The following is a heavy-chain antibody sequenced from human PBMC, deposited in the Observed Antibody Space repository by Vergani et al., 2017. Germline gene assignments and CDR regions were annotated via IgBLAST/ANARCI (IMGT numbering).Heavy chain of an antibody. CDR1: GGSISRYY. D-gene: IGHD2-21*02. CDR3: ARNRYCGGDCYSDAFDI. J-gene: IGHJ3*02. V-gene: IGHV4-59*01. CDR2: IYYSGST. Sequence: QVQLQESGPGLVKPSETLSLTCTVSGGSISRYYWSWIRQPPGKGLEWIGYIYYSGSTNYNPSLTSRVTISVDTSKNQFSLKLSSVTAADTAVYYCARNRYCGGDCYSDAFDIWGQGTMVTVSS.